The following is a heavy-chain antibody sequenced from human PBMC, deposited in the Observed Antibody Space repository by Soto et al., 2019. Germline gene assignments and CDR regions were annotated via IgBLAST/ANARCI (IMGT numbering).Heavy chain of an antibody. J-gene: IGHJ4*02. V-gene: IGHV5-51*01. CDR3: ARHMAAAGTTKQRADY. CDR1: GYSFTSYW. Sequence: PGESLKISCKGSGYSFTSYWIGWVRQMPGKGLEWMGIIYPGDSDTRYSPSFQGQVTISADKSISTAYLQWSSLKASDTAMYYCARHMAAAGTTKQRADYWGQGTLVTVSS. D-gene: IGHD6-13*01. CDR2: IYPGDSDT.